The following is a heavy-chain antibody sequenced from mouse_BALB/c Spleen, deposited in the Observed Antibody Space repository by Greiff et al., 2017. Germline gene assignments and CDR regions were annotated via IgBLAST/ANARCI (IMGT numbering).Heavy chain of an antibody. Sequence: VQLQQSGAELVKPGASVKLSCTASGFNIKDTYMHWVKQRPEQGLQWIGRIDPANGNTKYDPKFQGKATITADTSSNTAYLQLSSLTSEDTAVYYCARESVITFDAMDYWGQGTSVTVSS. D-gene: IGHD2-4*01. V-gene: IGHV14-3*02. CDR2: IDPANGNT. J-gene: IGHJ4*01. CDR3: ARESVITFDAMDY. CDR1: GFNIKDTY.